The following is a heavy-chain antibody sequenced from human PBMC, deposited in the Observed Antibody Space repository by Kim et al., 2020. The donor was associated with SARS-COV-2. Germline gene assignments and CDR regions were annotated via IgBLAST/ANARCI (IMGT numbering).Heavy chain of an antibody. CDR1: GFTFSSYE. D-gene: IGHD6-19*01. Sequence: GGSLRLSCAASGFTFSSYEMNWVRQAPGKGLEWVSYISSSGSTIYYADSVKGRFTISRDNAKNSLYLQMNSLRAEDTAVYYCAREAPGIAVPRGYFDYWGQGTLVTVSS. CDR2: ISSSGSTI. CDR3: AREAPGIAVPRGYFDY. V-gene: IGHV3-48*03. J-gene: IGHJ4*03.